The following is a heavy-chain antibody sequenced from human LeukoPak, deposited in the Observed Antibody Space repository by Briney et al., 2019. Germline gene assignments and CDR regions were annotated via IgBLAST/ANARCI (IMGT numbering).Heavy chain of an antibody. CDR1: GFTFSSYS. V-gene: IGHV3-21*01. J-gene: IGHJ4*02. CDR2: ISSSSSHI. CDR3: ARGLPAAPANDY. D-gene: IGHD2-2*01. Sequence: GGSLRLSCVASGFTFSSYSMNWVRQAPGKGLEWVSSISSSSSHIYYADSVKGRFTISRDNAKTSLYLQMSSLRAEDSAVYYCARGLPAAPANDYWGQGTLVTVSS.